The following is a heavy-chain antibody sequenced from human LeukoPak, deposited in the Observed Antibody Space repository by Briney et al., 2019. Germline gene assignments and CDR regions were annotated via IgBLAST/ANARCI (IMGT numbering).Heavy chain of an antibody. CDR2: ISSSSSTI. D-gene: IGHD1-26*01. CDR1: GFTFSSYS. CDR3: ARERGELTYDY. J-gene: IGHJ4*02. Sequence: TGGSLRLSCAASGFTFSSYSMNWVRQAPGKGLEWVSYISSSSSTIYYADSVKGRFTISRDNAKNSLYLQMNSLRAEDTAVYYCARERGELTYDYWGQGTLVTVSS. V-gene: IGHV3-48*04.